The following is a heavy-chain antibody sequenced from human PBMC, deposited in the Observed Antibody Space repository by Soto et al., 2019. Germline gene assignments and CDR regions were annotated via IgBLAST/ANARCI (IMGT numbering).Heavy chain of an antibody. D-gene: IGHD6-6*01. CDR1: CYTFGRTG. CDR3: ARGAVSIAARQDQVAFDI. CDR2: ISADGYT. V-gene: IGHV1-18*01. J-gene: IGHJ3*02. Sequence: GASVKVSCKTSCYTFGRTGINWVGPAPGQRLEWMGWISADGYTNYAQKFQGSFTMTTDTSTSTAYLELRSLRSDDTAVYYCARGAVSIAARQDQVAFDIWGQGTLVTVSS.